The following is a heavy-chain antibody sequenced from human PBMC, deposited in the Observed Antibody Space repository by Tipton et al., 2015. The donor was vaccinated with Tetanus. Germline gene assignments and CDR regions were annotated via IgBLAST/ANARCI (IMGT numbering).Heavy chain of an antibody. CDR2: ISAGKGKT. CDR1: GYTFTPYA. J-gene: IGHJ6*02. V-gene: IGHV1-3*01. D-gene: IGHD2-2*01. Sequence: QSGAEVKKPGASVKVSCQVSGYTFTPYAIHWVRQAPGQRLEWLGWISAGKGKTKYSPKFQGRVTFTADTPASTAHMELSSLRSEDTAVYYCARKWDIVAVSAANYYGLDVWGQGTTVTVSS. CDR3: ARKWDIVAVSAANYYGLDV.